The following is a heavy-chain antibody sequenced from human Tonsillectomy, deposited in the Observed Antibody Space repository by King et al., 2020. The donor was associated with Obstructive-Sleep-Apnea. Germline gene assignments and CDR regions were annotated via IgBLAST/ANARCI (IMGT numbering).Heavy chain of an antibody. Sequence: QLQESGPGLVKPSETLSLTCTVSGGAISSSSYYWGWIRQPPGKGLEWIGNIYYSGSTYYNPSLKSRVTISLDMSKNQFSLKLSSVTAADTAVYYCAREEISSGAGDFDYWGQGTLVTVSS. CDR2: IYYSGST. J-gene: IGHJ4*02. D-gene: IGHD2-15*01. V-gene: IGHV4-39*07. CDR3: AREEISSGAGDFDY. CDR1: GGAISSSSYY.